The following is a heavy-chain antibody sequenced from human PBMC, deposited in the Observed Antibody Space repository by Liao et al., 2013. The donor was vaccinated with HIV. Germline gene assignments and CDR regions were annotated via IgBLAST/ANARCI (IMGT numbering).Heavy chain of an antibody. J-gene: IGHJ5*02. CDR2: LYFSGST. CDR1: GGSISSSSPY. V-gene: IGHV4-39*07. Sequence: QVQLQESGPGLVKPSQTLSLTCTVSGGSISSSSPYWGWIRQPPGKGLEWIGSLYFSGSTYYNPSLKSRVSISVDTSKNQFSLKLSSVTAADTAVYYCARAIWGLRGTYTQSWFDPWGQGTLVTVSS. CDR3: ARAIWGLRGTYTQSWFDP. D-gene: IGHD1-26*01.